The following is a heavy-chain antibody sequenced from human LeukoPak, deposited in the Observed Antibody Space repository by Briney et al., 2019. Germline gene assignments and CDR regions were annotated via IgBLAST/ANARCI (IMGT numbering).Heavy chain of an antibody. D-gene: IGHD4-11*01. V-gene: IGHV5-51*01. Sequence: GESLKISCKGSGYSFPSYWIGWVRQMPGKGLEYMGIIYPGDSDTRYSPSFQGQVTISADKSISTAYLQWSSLKASDTAMYYCARQASTVTSTSDFDYWGQGTLVTVSS. CDR1: GYSFPSYW. CDR2: IYPGDSDT. J-gene: IGHJ4*02. CDR3: ARQASTVTSTSDFDY.